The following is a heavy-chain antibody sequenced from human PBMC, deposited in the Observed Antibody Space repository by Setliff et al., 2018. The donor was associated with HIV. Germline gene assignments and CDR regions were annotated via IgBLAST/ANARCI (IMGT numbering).Heavy chain of an antibody. D-gene: IGHD6-19*01. Sequence: KSSETLSLTCTVSGGSFSDYYRSWIRQPPGKGLEWIGSISYTGITNYNPSLKSRVTISVDTSQNQFSLKLTSVTAADTAVYYCARLRQWLAFFDSWGQGTLVTVSS. J-gene: IGHJ4*02. CDR1: GGSFSDYY. V-gene: IGHV4-59*05. CDR2: ISYTGIT. CDR3: ARLRQWLAFFDS.